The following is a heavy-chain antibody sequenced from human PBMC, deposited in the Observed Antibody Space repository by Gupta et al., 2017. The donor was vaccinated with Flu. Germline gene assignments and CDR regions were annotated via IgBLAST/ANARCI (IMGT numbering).Heavy chain of an antibody. CDR3: TTDSSGGITFDI. Sequence: EVQLLESGGGWVKPGGSLRLSCADSGFSFSSAYMNWVRQAPGKGLEWVGRLKSEADGGTADYGPPVKGRFTISRDDSKNTLWLQMNSLRTEDTAVYYCTTDSSGGITFDIWGQGTPVTVST. CDR1: GFSFSSAY. D-gene: IGHD3-10*01. V-gene: IGHV3-15*01. J-gene: IGHJ3*02. CDR2: LKSEADGGTA.